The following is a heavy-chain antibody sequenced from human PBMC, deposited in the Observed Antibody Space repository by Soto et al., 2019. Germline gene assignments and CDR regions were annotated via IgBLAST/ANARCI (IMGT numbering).Heavy chain of an antibody. V-gene: IGHV1-69*13. D-gene: IGHD5-12*01. CDR1: GGTFSSYA. CDR2: IIPIFGTA. Sequence: SVKVSCKASGGTFSSYAISWVRQAPGQGLEWMGGIIPIFGTANYAQKFQGRVTITADESTSTAYMELSSLRSEDTAVYYCARVGGRDGYNYYYYYYGMDVWGQGTTVTVS. J-gene: IGHJ6*02. CDR3: ARVGGRDGYNYYYYYYGMDV.